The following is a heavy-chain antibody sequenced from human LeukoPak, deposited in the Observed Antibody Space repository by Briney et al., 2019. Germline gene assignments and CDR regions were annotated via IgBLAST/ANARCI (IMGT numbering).Heavy chain of an antibody. CDR3: AKDPMVRGSTYDY. Sequence: GGSLRLSCAASGFTFSGSAIHWVRQASGKGLEWVGRIGTTADNYATAYAASVKGRFTISRDDSKNTAYLQMNSLRAEDTAIYYCAKDPMVRGSTYDYWGQGTLVTVSS. J-gene: IGHJ4*02. CDR2: IGTTADNYAT. CDR1: GFTFSGSA. D-gene: IGHD3-10*01. V-gene: IGHV3-73*01.